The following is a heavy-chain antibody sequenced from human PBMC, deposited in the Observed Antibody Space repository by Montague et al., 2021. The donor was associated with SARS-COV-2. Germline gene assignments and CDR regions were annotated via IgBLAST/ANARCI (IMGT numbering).Heavy chain of an antibody. CDR1: GYSFTSYW. D-gene: IGHD6-13*01. J-gene: IGHJ5*02. CDR3: ARRAGSSFIDNWFDP. CDR2: IDPSDSYT. V-gene: IGHV5-10-1*01. Sequence: QSAAEVKKPGESLRISCKGSGYSFTSYWISWVRQMPGKGLEWMGRIDPSDSYTNYSPSFQGHVTISADKSISTAYLQWSSLKASDTAMYYCARRAGSSFIDNWFDPWGQGTLVTVSS.